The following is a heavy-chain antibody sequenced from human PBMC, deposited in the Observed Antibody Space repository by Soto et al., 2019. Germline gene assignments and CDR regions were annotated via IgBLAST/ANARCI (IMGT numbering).Heavy chain of an antibody. D-gene: IGHD4-17*01. CDR3: ARGQRWLTFDY. V-gene: IGHV3-53*01. CDR2: LYSGGST. CDR1: GFTVNSNY. Sequence: PGGSLRLSCAGTGFTVNSNYMSWVRQAPGKGLEWVSVLYSGGSTYYADSVKGRFTISRDNSKNTLYLQMNSLGAEDTAVYYCARGQRWLTFDYWGQGTLVTVSS. J-gene: IGHJ4*02.